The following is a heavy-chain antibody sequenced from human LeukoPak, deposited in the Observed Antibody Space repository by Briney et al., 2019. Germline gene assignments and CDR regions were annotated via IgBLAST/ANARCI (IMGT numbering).Heavy chain of an antibody. V-gene: IGHV3-66*01. D-gene: IGHD5-24*01. Sequence: PGGSLRLSCVASGFTGSSNYMSWVRQAPGKGLEWVSIISGGGNTYYADSVKDRLTISRDNSKSTMYLQMKSLRAEDTAVYYCGSRDKGYYYGLDVWGQGTTVTVSS. CDR1: GFTGSSNY. J-gene: IGHJ6*02. CDR2: ISGGGNT. CDR3: GSRDKGYYYGLDV.